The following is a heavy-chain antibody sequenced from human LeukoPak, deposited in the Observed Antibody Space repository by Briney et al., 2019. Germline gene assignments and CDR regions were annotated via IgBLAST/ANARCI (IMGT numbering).Heavy chain of an antibody. CDR2: ISGSGGST. V-gene: IGHV3-23*01. Sequence: GGSLRLSCAASGFTFSSYAMSWVRQAPGKGLEWVSAISGSGGSTYYADSVKGRFTISRDNSKNTLYLQMNSLRAEDTAVYYCAKRAVAGYYYYGMDVWAKGPRSPSP. CDR1: GFTFSSYA. D-gene: IGHD6-19*01. J-gene: IGHJ6*02. CDR3: AKRAVAGYYYYGMDV.